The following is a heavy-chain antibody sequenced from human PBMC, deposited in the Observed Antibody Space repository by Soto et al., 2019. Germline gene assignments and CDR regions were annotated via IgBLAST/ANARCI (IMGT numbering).Heavy chain of an antibody. CDR1: GFTFSSYS. J-gene: IGHJ3*02. CDR3: ARDRCSGGSCYLWDAFDI. CDR2: ISSSSSYI. Sequence: EVQLVESGGGLVKPGGSLRLSCAAFGFTFSSYSMNWVRQAPGKGLEWVSSISSSSSYIYYADSVKGRFTISRDNAKNSLYLQMNSLRAEDTAVYYCARDRCSGGSCYLWDAFDIWGQGTMVTVSS. V-gene: IGHV3-21*01. D-gene: IGHD2-15*01.